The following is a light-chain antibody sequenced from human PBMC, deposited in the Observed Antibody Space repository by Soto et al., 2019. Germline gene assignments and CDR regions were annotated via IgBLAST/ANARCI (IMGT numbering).Light chain of an antibody. CDR3: QHRHN. V-gene: IGKV3-11*01. CDR1: QSVSRD. Sequence: DIVLTQSPATLSLSPGERATLCCRASQSVSRDFAWYQQKPGQAPRLLIYDASNRATGIPARFSGSGSGTDFTITINSLQPEDFAVYYCQHRHNFGPGTKVDF. CDR2: DAS. J-gene: IGKJ3*01.